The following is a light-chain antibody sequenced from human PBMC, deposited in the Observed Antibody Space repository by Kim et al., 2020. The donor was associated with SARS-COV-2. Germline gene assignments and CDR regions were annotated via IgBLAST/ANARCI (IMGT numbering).Light chain of an antibody. CDR2: SNN. J-gene: IGLJ1*01. Sequence: GQGGTYPCSGATPNIGRNTVNWYQHLPGTAPKFLIYSNNQRPSGVPDRFSASKSGTSASLAISGLQSEDEGDYYCATWDNSLRAYVFGPGTKVTVL. CDR1: TPNIGRNT. CDR3: ATWDNSLRAYV. V-gene: IGLV1-44*01.